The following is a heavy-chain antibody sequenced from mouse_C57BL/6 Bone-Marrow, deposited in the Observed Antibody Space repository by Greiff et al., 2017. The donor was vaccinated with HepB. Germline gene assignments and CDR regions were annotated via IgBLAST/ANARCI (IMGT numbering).Heavy chain of an antibody. CDR1: GYSITSGYY. CDR3: ARGLITTVVEDWYFDV. Sequence: ESGPGLVKPSQSLSLTCSVTGYSITSGYYWNWIRQFPGNKLEWMGYISYDGSNNYNPSLKNRISITRDTSKNQFFLKLNSVTTEDTATYYCARGLITTVVEDWYFDVWGTGTTVTVSS. D-gene: IGHD1-1*01. V-gene: IGHV3-6*01. CDR2: ISYDGSN. J-gene: IGHJ1*03.